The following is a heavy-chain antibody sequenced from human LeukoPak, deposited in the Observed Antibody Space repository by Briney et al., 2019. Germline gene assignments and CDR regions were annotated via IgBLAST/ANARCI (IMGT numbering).Heavy chain of an antibody. CDR3: ATARSYDSSGEGNWFDP. Sequence: SETLSLTCTVSGGSISSGGYYWSWIRQPPGKGLEWIGYIYHSGSTYYNPSLKSRVTISVDTSKNQFSLKLSSVTAADTAVYYCATARSYDSSGEGNWFDPWGQGTLVTVSS. D-gene: IGHD3-22*01. V-gene: IGHV4-30-2*01. CDR2: IYHSGST. CDR1: GGSISSGGYY. J-gene: IGHJ5*02.